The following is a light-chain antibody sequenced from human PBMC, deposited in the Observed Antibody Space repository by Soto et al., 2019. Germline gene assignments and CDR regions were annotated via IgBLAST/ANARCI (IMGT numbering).Light chain of an antibody. Sequence: DIQMTQSPSTLSASVGDRVTSTCRASQSISSWLAWYQQKPGAAPKLLIYEASTLKSGVPSRFSGSRSGTEFTLTVSSLLPDDFATYYCQQYNDSFPFTFGHGTKLEIK. CDR3: QQYNDSFPFT. CDR2: EAS. J-gene: IGKJ2*01. V-gene: IGKV1-5*03. CDR1: QSISSW.